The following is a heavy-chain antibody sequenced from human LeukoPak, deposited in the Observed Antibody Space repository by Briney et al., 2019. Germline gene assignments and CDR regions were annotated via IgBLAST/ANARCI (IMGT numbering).Heavy chain of an antibody. CDR3: ASITLPAA. J-gene: IGHJ5*02. CDR2: ISSSSSYI. V-gene: IGHV3-21*01. CDR1: GFTFSSYS. Sequence: GGPLRLSCAASGFTFSSYSMNWVRQAPGKGLVWVSSISSSSSYIYDADSVKGRFTISRDNAKNSLYLQMNSLRAEDTAVYYCASITLPAAWGQGTLVTVSS.